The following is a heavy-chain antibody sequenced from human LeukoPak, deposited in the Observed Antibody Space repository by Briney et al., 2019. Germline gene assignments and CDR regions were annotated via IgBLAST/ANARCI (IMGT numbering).Heavy chain of an antibody. Sequence: GGSLRLSCAASGFTFSNYAMSWVRQAPGKGLEWVSAISGSGGSTYYADSVKGRFTISRDNSKNTLYLQMNSLRAEDTAVYYCARIPHRYDSISGDFDCWGQGTLVTVSS. V-gene: IGHV3-23*01. CDR2: ISGSGGST. CDR3: ARIPHRYDSISGDFDC. CDR1: GFTFSNYA. J-gene: IGHJ4*02. D-gene: IGHD3-22*01.